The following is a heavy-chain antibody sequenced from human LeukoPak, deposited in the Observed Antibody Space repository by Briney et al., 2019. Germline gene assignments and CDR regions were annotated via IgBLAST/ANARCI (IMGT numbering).Heavy chain of an antibody. V-gene: IGHV4-4*07. CDR1: SGSINSYY. D-gene: IGHD3-16*01. J-gene: IGHJ4*02. CDR3: ARHGYTASHYFLDF. CDR2: IYTTGKT. Sequence: SETLSLTCTVSSGSINSYYWGWVRQPAGRGLEWIGRIYTTGKTDYNPSLKSRLTMSVDTSKRQFSLNLRSVTAADTALYYCARHGYTASHYFLDFWSQGTLVTVSS.